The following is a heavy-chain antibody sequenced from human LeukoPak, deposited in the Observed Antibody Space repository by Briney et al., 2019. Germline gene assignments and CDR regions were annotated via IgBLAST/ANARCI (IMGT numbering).Heavy chain of an antibody. J-gene: IGHJ4*02. V-gene: IGHV3-53*01. D-gene: IGHD3-22*01. Sequence: GGSLRLSCAASGFTVSSNYMSWVRQAPGKGLEWVSSIYSGGSTYYADSVKGRFTISRDNSKNTVFLQMNSLRAEDTAVYYCAKNSDISVYYSEGFDYWGQGTLATVSS. CDR1: GFTVSSNY. CDR2: IYSGGST. CDR3: AKNSDISVYYSEGFDY.